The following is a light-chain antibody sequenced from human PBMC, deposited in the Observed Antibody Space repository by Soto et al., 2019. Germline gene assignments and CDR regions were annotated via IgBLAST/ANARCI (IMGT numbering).Light chain of an antibody. CDR3: QAWDSSTAVIV. CDR1: KLGDKY. J-gene: IGLJ1*01. Sequence: SYELTQPPSVSVSPGQTASITCSGAKLGDKYACWYQQKPGQSPVLVIYQDSKRPSGIPERFSGSNSGNTATLTISGTQAMDEADYYCQAWDSSTAVIVFGTGTKVTVL. CDR2: QDS. V-gene: IGLV3-1*01.